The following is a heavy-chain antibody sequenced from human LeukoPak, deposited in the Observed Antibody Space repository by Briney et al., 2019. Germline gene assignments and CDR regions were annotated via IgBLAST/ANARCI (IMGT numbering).Heavy chain of an antibody. CDR3: AKTHYYGSGSPAGY. V-gene: IGHV3-48*01. J-gene: IGHJ4*02. CDR2: ISSSSSTI. CDR1: GFTFSSYS. D-gene: IGHD3-10*01. Sequence: TGGSLRLSCAASGFTFSSYSMNWVRQAPGKGLEWVSYISSSSSTIYYADSVKGRFTISRDNAKNSLYLQMNSLRAEDTAVYYCAKTHYYGSGSPAGYWGQGTLVTVSS.